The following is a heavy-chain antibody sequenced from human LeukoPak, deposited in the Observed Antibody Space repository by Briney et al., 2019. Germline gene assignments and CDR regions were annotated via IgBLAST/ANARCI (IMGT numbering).Heavy chain of an antibody. J-gene: IGHJ4*02. CDR1: GGSISSYY. CDR2: IYTSGST. CDR3: AKDILKYGRGPFDY. V-gene: IGHV4-4*07. D-gene: IGHD1-26*01. Sequence: SETLSLTCTVSGGSISSYYWSWIRQPAGKGLEWIGRIYTSGSTNYNPSLKSRVTMSVDTSKNQFSLKLSSVTAADTAVYYCAKDILKYGRGPFDYWGQGTLVTVSS.